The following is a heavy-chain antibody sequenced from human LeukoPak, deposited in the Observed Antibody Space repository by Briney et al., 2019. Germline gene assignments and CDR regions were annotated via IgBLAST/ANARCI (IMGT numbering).Heavy chain of an antibody. Sequence: GGSLRLSCAASGFTFSLYAMTWVRQTPEKGLEWVSPIDGDGANTYYADSVKGRFTISRDNSKNTLYLQMNSLRAEDTAVYYCAKVSRRVAGTGYSWFDPWGQGTLVTVSS. D-gene: IGHD6-19*01. CDR3: AKVSRRVAGTGYSWFDP. CDR1: GFTFSLYA. CDR2: IDGDGANT. V-gene: IGHV3-23*01. J-gene: IGHJ5*02.